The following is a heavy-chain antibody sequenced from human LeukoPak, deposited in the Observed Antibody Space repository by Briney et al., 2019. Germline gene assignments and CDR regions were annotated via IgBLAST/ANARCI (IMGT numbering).Heavy chain of an antibody. J-gene: IGHJ5*02. D-gene: IGHD3-10*01. Sequence: GGSLRLSCSGSGFTFTSYAMHWVRQAPGKGLEYVSSISGNGGSTYYADSVKGRFTISRDNSKNTLYVQMNSLRAEDTAVYYCARFPEFYGSGSYYNDGYNWFDPWGQGTLVTVSS. CDR3: ARFPEFYGSGSYYNDGYNWFDP. CDR1: GFTFTSYA. V-gene: IGHV3-64*04. CDR2: ISGNGGST.